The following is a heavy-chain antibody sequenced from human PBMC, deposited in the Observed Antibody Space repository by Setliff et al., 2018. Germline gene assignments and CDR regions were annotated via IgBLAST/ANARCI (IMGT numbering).Heavy chain of an antibody. CDR2: IYPGDSDT. J-gene: IGHJ3*02. V-gene: IGHV5-51*01. D-gene: IGHD5-18*01. CDR1: EYSFTTYW. CDR3: ARRNTAMVYGFDI. Sequence: GESLTLSCKASEYSFTTYWIGWVRQMPGKGLEWMGIIYPGDSDTRYSPSFQGQVTISADKSINTAYLQWSSLKASDTAMYYCARRNTAMVYGFDIWGQGTMVTV.